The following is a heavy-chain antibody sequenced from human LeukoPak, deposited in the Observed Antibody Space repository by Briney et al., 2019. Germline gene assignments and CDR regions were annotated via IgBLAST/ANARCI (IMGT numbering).Heavy chain of an antibody. CDR3: ARGGFRPET. CDR1: GGSMSSSSHY. D-gene: IGHD5-12*01. V-gene: IGHV4-39*01. J-gene: IGHJ5*02. CDR2: IYYSGST. Sequence: PSETLSLTCTVSGGSMSSSSHYWGWIRQPPGKGLEWIGSIYYSGSTYYNPSLKSRVTISVDTSKNQVSLKLSSVTAADTAVYYCARGGFRPETWGQGTLVTVSS.